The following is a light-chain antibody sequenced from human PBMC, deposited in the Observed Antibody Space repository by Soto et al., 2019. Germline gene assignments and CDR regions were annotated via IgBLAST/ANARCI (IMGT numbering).Light chain of an antibody. CDR2: GAS. J-gene: IGKJ2*01. CDR1: QSVRSNY. Sequence: EIVLTQTPGTLSLSLGERVTLSCRASQSVRSNYIAWYQHIPGQAPRLLIYGASSRATGVPDRFSGSGSGTDFTLTTSRLEPEDFAVYYCQQYGSSPPYTFGQGTKLEIK. V-gene: IGKV3-20*01. CDR3: QQYGSSPPYT.